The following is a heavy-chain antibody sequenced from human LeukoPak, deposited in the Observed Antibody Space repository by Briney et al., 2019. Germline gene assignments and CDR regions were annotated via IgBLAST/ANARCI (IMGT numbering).Heavy chain of an antibody. CDR1: GFTFSSYS. J-gene: IGHJ4*02. Sequence: PGGSLRLSCAASGFTFSSYSMNWVRQAPGKGLEWVSSISSSSSYIYYADSVKGRFTISRDNAKNSLYLQMNSLRAEDTAVYYCAKKGSASSGWYWYFDYWGQGTLVTVSS. CDR2: ISSSSSYI. CDR3: AKKGSASSGWYWYFDY. V-gene: IGHV3-21*01. D-gene: IGHD6-19*01.